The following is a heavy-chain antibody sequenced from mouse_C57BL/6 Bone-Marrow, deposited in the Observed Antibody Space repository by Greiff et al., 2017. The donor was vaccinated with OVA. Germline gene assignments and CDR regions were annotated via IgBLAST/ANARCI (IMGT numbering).Heavy chain of an antibody. CDR1: GYTFTDYE. V-gene: IGHV1-15*01. CDR2: IDPETGGT. Sequence: QVQLQLSGAELVRPGASVTLSCKASGYTFTDYEMHWVKQTPVHGLEWIGAIDPETGGTAYNQKFKGKAILTADKSSSTAYMELRSLTSEDSAVYYCTGYWWFYAMDYWGQGTSVTVSS. CDR3: TGYWWFYAMDY. J-gene: IGHJ4*01. D-gene: IGHD1-1*02.